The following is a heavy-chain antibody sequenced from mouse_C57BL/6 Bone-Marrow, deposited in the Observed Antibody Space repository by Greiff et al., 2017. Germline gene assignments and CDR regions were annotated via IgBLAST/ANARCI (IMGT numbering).Heavy chain of an antibody. J-gene: IGHJ4*01. CDR3: ASLGTHYALDY. CDR1: GYTFTSYW. CDR2: IHPNSGSN. Sequence: QVQLQQPGAELVKPGASVKLSCKASGYTFTSYWMHWVKQRPGQGLEWIGMIHPNSGSNNYNEKFKSKATMTVDKSSSTAYMQLSSLTSEDSAVYDCASLGTHYALDYWGQGTSVTVSS. V-gene: IGHV1-64*01. D-gene: IGHD4-1*01.